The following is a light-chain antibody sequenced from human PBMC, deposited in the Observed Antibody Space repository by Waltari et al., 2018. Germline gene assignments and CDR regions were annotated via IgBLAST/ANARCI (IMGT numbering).Light chain of an antibody. J-gene: IGKJ4*01. CDR2: GAS. V-gene: IGKV1-33*01. CDR3: QQYDTPLS. CDR1: QDIYNS. Sequence: DIQMTQSPSSLSASVGDRVTITCQANQDIYNSLNWYQQKPGKAPNLLIYGASNLEPAVPSRFSGSGSGTHFTFTISSLQPDDFATYYCQQYDTPLSFGGGTKVAIK.